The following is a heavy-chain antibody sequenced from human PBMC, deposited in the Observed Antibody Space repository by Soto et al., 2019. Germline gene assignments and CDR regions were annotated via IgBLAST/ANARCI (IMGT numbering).Heavy chain of an antibody. V-gene: IGHV3-74*01. CDR1: GFTFSTYW. J-gene: IGHJ5*02. D-gene: IGHD2-2*01. CDR3: VRGGQWITTSCYGNGFEP. CDR2: INSDASHT. Sequence: EVQLVESGGGLVRPGGCLRLFCSASGFTFSTYWMHWIRQVPGQGLEWGSRINSDASHTYYADSVKGRFTTSRDNAKNTLHLEMNSLRAEDTAVYECVRGGQWITTSCYGNGFEPWGQGTMVTVSS.